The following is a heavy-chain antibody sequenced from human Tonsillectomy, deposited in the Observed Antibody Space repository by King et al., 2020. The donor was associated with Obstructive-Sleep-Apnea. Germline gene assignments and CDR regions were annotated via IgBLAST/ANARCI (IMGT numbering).Heavy chain of an antibody. CDR1: GFTFSTYA. CDR2: ISSDGSNK. Sequence: VQLVESGGGVVQPGRSLRLSCAASGFTFSTYAMHWVCQAPGKGLEWVAVISSDGSNKYYADSVKGRFTISRDNSKNTLYLQMNSLRAEDTAVFYCARDRRYFDYWGQGTLVTVSS. J-gene: IGHJ4*02. CDR3: ARDRRYFDY. V-gene: IGHV3-30*04.